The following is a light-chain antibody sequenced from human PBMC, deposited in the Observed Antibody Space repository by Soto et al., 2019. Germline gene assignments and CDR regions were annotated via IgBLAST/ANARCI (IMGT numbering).Light chain of an antibody. CDR1: QSVSSSY. J-gene: IGKJ2*01. V-gene: IGKV3-20*01. CDR2: GAS. Sequence: EIVLTQSPGPLSLSPGERVTISCRASQSVSSSYLAWYQQKPGQAPSLLIYGASSRATGIPDRFSGSGSGTDFTLTSNRLEPEDFAVYYCQQYDSSPYTFGQGTKLEIK. CDR3: QQYDSSPYT.